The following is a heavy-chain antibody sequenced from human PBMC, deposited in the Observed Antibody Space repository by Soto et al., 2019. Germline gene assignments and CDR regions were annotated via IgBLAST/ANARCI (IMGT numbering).Heavy chain of an antibody. CDR1: GSTFSSYS. V-gene: IGHV3-21*01. CDR3: ASGYFDTTFYYYYYYMDV. J-gene: IGHJ6*03. CDR2: ISSSSSYI. D-gene: IGHD3-9*01. Sequence: GGSLRLSCAASGSTFSSYSMNWVRQAPGKGLEWVSSISSSSSYIYYADSVNGRFTISRDNAKNSLYLQMNSLRAEDTAVYYCASGYFDTTFYYYYYYMDVWGKGTTVTVSS.